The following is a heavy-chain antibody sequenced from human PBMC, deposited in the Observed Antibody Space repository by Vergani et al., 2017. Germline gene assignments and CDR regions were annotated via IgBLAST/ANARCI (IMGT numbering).Heavy chain of an antibody. J-gene: IGHJ5*02. CDR2: INSDGSST. D-gene: IGHD3-16*01. V-gene: IGHV3-74*01. CDR3: GRKLGIP. Sequence: EVQLVESGGGLVQPGGSLRLSCAGSGFTFSKNWMHWVRQAPGKGLEWVSRINSDGSSTSYADSVQGRFTISRDNAKNTLYLQMNSLRAEVTAVYYCGRKLGIPWGQGTLVTVSS. CDR1: GFTFSKNW.